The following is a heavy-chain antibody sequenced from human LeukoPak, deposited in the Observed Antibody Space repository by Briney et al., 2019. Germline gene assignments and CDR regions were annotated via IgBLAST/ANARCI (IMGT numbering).Heavy chain of an antibody. J-gene: IGHJ6*02. CDR1: GYSFSSDW. D-gene: IGHD2-15*01. V-gene: IGHV5-51*01. CDR3: TRGCSGGSCSRDAMDV. CDR2: IFPIDSET. Sequence: GESLKISCKASGYSFSSDWIAWVRQMPGKGLEWMGIIFPIDSETTYSPSFQGQVTISADKSISTAYLQWSSLKASDAAMYYCTRGCSGGSCSRDAMDVWGQGTMVTVSS.